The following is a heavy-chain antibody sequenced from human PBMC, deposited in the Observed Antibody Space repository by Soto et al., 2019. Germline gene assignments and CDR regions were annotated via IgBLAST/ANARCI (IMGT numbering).Heavy chain of an antibody. J-gene: IGHJ4*02. D-gene: IGHD3-9*01. CDR2: ISGSGGST. CDR1: GFTFSNYA. Sequence: EVQLLESGGGLVQPGGSLRLSFAASGFTFSNYAMSWVRQAPGKGLEWVSAISGSGGSTYYADSVKGRFTISRDNSKNTLYLQMNSLGADDTAVYYCVRDRGNFDWPPLGYFDLWGQGTLVTVSS. V-gene: IGHV3-23*01. CDR3: VRDRGNFDWPPLGYFDL.